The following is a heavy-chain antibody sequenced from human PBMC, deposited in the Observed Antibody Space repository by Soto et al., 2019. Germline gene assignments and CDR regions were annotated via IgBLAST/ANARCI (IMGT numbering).Heavy chain of an antibody. CDR3: ARDVREAAPYYWEC. CDR1: GFTFSSCG. CDR2: LWFDGSNE. J-gene: IGHJ4*02. V-gene: IGHV3-33*01. D-gene: IGHD3-10*02. Sequence: PGGSLRLSCAASGFTFSSCGMHWVRQAPGKGLEWVAALWFDGSNEHYADSVKGRFTISRDNSKHTLYLQMNSLRAEDTAVYYCARDVREAAPYYWECWGEGTLVTVSS.